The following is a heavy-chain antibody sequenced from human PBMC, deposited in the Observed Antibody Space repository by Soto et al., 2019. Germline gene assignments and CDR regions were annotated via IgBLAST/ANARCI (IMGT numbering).Heavy chain of an antibody. D-gene: IGHD6-19*01. V-gene: IGHV5-51*01. CDR2: IYPDDSDT. Sequence: EVQLVQSGAEVKKPGESLKISCKGSGYRFPTYWIGWVRQLPGKGPEWMGIIYPDDSDTTYYPSFEGQVTISADKFINTAFLQWSSLKASDTAMYYCARQLDNTGWAGGQGTLVTVSS. CDR3: ARQLDNTGWA. J-gene: IGHJ4*02. CDR1: GYRFPTYW.